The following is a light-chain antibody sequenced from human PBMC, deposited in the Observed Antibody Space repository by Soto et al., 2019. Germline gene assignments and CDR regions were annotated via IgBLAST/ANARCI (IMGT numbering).Light chain of an antibody. CDR2: AAS. J-gene: IGKJ1*01. CDR3: QQYTNTNNPWM. Sequence: DIQMTQSPSSLSASVGDRVTITFRAIQGISHDLAWYQQKPGKVPKLLIYAASTLQSGVPSRFSGSGSGTEFTLIISGLQPDDSATYYCQQYTNTNNPWMFGQGTKVDIK. V-gene: IGKV1-16*01. CDR1: QGISHD.